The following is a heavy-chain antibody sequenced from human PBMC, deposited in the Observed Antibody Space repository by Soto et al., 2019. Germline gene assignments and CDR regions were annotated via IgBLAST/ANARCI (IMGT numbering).Heavy chain of an antibody. V-gene: IGHV3-30-3*01. CDR2: ISYDGSNK. J-gene: IGHJ6*02. CDR3: ARDVFNGGYSPSPTDYGMDV. Sequence: GSLRLSCAASGFTFSSYAMHWVRQAPGKGLEWVAVISYDGSNKYYADSVKGRFTISRDNSKNTLYLQMNSLRAEDTAVYYCARDVFNGGYSPSPTDYGMDVWGQGTTVTVYS. D-gene: IGHD6-13*01. CDR1: GFTFSSYA.